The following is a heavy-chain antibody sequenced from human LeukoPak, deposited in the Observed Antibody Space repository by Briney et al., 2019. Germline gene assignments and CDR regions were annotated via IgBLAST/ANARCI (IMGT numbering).Heavy chain of an antibody. J-gene: IGHJ4*02. CDR3: ARVPEYVDVLIAYSTTPDF. CDR2: ISYDGSNK. Sequence: GRSLRLSCAASGFTFSSYAMHWVRQAPGKGLEWVAVISYDGSNKYYADSVKGRFTISRDNSKNTLYLQMNSLRAEDTAVYYCARVPEYVDVLIAYSTTPDFWGQGTLVTVSS. CDR1: GFTFSSYA. V-gene: IGHV3-30*04. D-gene: IGHD3-9*01.